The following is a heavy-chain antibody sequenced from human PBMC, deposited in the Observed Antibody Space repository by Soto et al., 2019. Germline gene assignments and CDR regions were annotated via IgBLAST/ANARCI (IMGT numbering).Heavy chain of an antibody. J-gene: IGHJ6*02. CDR2: IRSKAYGGTT. V-gene: IGHV3-49*03. Sequence: GGSLRLSCTASGFTFGDYAMSWFRQAPGKGREWVGFIRSKAYGGTTEYAASVKGRFTISRDDSKSIAYLQMNSLKTEDTAVYYCTRDLGELQYYYYGMDVWGQGTTVTVSS. CDR3: TRDLGELQYYYYGMDV. CDR1: GFTFGDYA. D-gene: IGHD1-7*01.